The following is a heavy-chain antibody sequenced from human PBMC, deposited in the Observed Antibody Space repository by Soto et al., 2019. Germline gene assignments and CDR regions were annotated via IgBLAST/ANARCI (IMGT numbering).Heavy chain of an antibody. CDR2: IKSKTDGGTT. J-gene: IGHJ3*02. Sequence: VGSLRLSCAASGFTFSNAWMSWVRQAPGKGLEWVGRIKSKTDGGTTDYAAPVKGRFTISRDDSKNTLYLQMNSLKTEDTAVYYCTTGIAGPPYDAFDIWGQGTMVTVSS. CDR3: TTGIAGPPYDAFDI. D-gene: IGHD6-13*01. V-gene: IGHV3-15*01. CDR1: GFTFSNAW.